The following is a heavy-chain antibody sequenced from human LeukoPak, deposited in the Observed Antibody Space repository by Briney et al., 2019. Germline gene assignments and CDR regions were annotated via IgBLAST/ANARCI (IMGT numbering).Heavy chain of an antibody. D-gene: IGHD1-26*01. CDR3: ARDSPFEWDVFGDSFDI. Sequence: PSETLSLTCTVSGGSISGHYWSWIRQSPGKGLEWIGFMHYSGNTNSNPSLRSRVTISRDTSKNHFSLKMSSVAAADTAVYYCARDSPFEWDVFGDSFDIWGQGTVVTVSS. CDR1: GGSISGHY. CDR2: MHYSGNT. J-gene: IGHJ3*02. V-gene: IGHV4-59*11.